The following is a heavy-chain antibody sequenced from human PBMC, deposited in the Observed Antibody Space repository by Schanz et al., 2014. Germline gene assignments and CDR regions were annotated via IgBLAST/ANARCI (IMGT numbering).Heavy chain of an antibody. CDR2: ISYEGSKK. J-gene: IGHJ3*02. Sequence: QVQLVESGGGVVQPGRSLKLSCAASGFTFNDYAMHWVRQAPGKGLEWVAVISYEGSKKYYPDSVQGRFTISRDNSKNTVYLQMNSLRAEDTALYYCAKTPTPVDGFDIWGQGTMVTVSS. CDR3: AKTPTPVDGFDI. CDR1: GFTFNDYA. V-gene: IGHV3-30*04.